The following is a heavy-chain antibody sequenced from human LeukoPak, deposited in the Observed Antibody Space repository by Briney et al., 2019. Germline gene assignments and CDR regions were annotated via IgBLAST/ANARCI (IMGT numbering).Heavy chain of an antibody. V-gene: IGHV3-23*01. CDR3: AKDKNDWTSGLDY. D-gene: IGHD3-9*01. Sequence: GGSLRLSCAAFGFTFSDHAMNWVRQAPGKGLEWVSIISARDGRKYYADSAKGRFTISRDNSKDTLYLQMNSLRAEDTAIYYCAKDKNDWTSGLDYWGQGTLATVSS. CDR2: ISARDGRK. CDR1: GFTFSDHA. J-gene: IGHJ4*02.